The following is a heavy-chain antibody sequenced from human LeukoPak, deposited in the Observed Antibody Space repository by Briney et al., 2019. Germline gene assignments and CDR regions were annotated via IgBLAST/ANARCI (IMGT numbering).Heavy chain of an antibody. Sequence: SETLSLTCTVSGYSISSGYYWGWIRQPPGKGLEWIGSIYHSASTYYNPSLKSRVTISVDTSKNQFSLKLSSVTAADTAVYYCASYCSGGSCYSSDAFDIWGQGTMVTVSS. J-gene: IGHJ3*02. D-gene: IGHD2-15*01. CDR3: ASYCSGGSCYSSDAFDI. CDR2: IYHSAST. CDR1: GYSISSGYY. V-gene: IGHV4-38-2*02.